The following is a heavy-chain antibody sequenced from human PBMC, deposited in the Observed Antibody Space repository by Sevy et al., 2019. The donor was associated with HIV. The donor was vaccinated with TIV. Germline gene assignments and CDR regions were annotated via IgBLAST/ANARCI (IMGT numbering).Heavy chain of an antibody. D-gene: IGHD3-10*01. CDR1: GFTFSSYG. Sequence: GGSLRLSSAASGFTFSSYGMHWVRQAPGKGLEWVAVIWYDGSNKYYADSVKGRFTISRDNSKNTLYLQMNSLRAEDTAVYYCARDPKGFGELHYYYYYMDVWGKGTTVTVSS. J-gene: IGHJ6*03. V-gene: IGHV3-33*01. CDR2: IWYDGSNK. CDR3: ARDPKGFGELHYYYYYMDV.